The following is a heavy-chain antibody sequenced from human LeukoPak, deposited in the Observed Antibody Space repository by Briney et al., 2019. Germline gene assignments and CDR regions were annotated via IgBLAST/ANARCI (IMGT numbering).Heavy chain of an antibody. CDR1: GGSITNYY. CDR2: IHYSGST. V-gene: IGHV4-59*01. CDR3: ARASITYYYYYYMGV. Sequence: SEILSLTCTVSGGSITNYYWTWIRQPPGKGLEWIGYIHYSGSTNYNPSLKSRVTISVDTSKNQFSLKLSSVTAADTAVYYCARASITYYYYYYMGVWGKGTTVTVSS. D-gene: IGHD1-14*01. J-gene: IGHJ6*03.